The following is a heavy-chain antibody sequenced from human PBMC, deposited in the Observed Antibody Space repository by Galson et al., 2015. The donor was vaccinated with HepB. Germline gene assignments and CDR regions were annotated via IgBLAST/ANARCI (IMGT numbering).Heavy chain of an antibody. V-gene: IGHV3-11*05. CDR2: ISPSITNT. J-gene: IGHJ4*02. D-gene: IGHD5-18*01. CDR3: VRDRVDTTI. CDR1: GFTFSDYY. Sequence: RLSCAASGFTFSDYYMSWIRQAPGKGLEWVSYISPSITNTNYADSVRGRFTIPRDNAKNSLYLQMNRLRAEDTAVYYCVRDRVDTTIWGQGILVTVSS.